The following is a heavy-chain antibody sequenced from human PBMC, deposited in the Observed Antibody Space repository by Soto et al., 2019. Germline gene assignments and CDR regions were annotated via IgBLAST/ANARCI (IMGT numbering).Heavy chain of an antibody. CDR1: GGSTSSSSYY. CDR3: ARRHSGTYSWYFDL. J-gene: IGHJ2*01. CDR2: IYYSGST. Sequence: SETLSLTCTVSGGSTSSSSYYWGWIRQPPGKGLEWIGTIYYSGSTYYNPSLQSRVTISVDTSKNQFSLRLSSVTAADTAVYYCARRHSGTYSWYFDLWGRGTLVTVSS. V-gene: IGHV4-39*01. D-gene: IGHD1-26*01.